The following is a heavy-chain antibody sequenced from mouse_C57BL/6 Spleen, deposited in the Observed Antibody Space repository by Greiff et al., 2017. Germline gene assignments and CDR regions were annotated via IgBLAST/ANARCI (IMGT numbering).Heavy chain of an antibody. D-gene: IGHD1-1*01. V-gene: IGHV10-1*01. J-gene: IGHJ4*01. CDR2: IRSKSNNYAT. Sequence: EVHLVESGGGLVQPKGSLKLSCAASGFSFNTYAMNWVRQAPGKGLEWVARIRSKSNNYATYYADSVKDRFTISRDDSESMLYLQMNNLKTEDTAMYYCVRQGDYYGSMDYWGQGTSVTVSS. CDR3: VRQGDYYGSMDY. CDR1: GFSFNTYA.